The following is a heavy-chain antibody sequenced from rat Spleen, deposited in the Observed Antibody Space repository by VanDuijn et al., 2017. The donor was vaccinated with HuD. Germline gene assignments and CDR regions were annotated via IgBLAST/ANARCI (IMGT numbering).Heavy chain of an antibody. CDR2: ISTGGGNT. V-gene: IGHV5S13*01. CDR1: GFTFSNYD. J-gene: IGHJ1*01. CDR3: ARLTTPYWYFDF. D-gene: IGHD1-7*01. Sequence: EVQLVESGGGLVQPGRSLKLSCAASGFTFSNYDMAWVRQAPTTGLEWIASISTGGGNTYYRDSVNGRFTISRDNAKNTQYLQMDSLRSEDTATYYCARLTTPYWYFDFWGPGTMVTVSS.